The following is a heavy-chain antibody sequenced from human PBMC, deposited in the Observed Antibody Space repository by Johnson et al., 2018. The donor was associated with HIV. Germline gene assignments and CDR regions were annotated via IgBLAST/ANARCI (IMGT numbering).Heavy chain of an antibody. V-gene: IGHV3-11*04. J-gene: IGHJ3*02. CDR1: GFTFSDYY. CDR3: ARGRKSSCYIDAFDI. D-gene: IGHD3-22*01. CDR2: ISSSGSTI. Sequence: QVQLVESGGGLVKPGGSLRLSCAASGFTFSDYYMSWIRQAPRKGLEWISYISSSGSTIYYQDSVKGRFTISRDNAKNSLYLQMNSLRAEDPAVYYCARGRKSSCYIDAFDIWGQGTMVTVSS.